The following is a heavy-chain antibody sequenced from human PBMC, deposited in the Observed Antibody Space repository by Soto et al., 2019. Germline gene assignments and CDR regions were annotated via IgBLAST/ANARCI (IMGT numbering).Heavy chain of an antibody. CDR3: ARVGSGWVRS. CDR2: SYYSGST. CDR1: GGSISSGGYY. V-gene: IGHV4-31*03. J-gene: IGHJ4*02. D-gene: IGHD6-19*01. Sequence: QVQLQESGPGLVKPSQTLSLTCTVSGGSISSGGYYWSWIRQPPGKGLEWIGNSYYSGSTYYNPSLTSRVSISEDTSKNQFSLKLSSVTAADTAVYYCARVGSGWVRSWGQGTLVTVSS.